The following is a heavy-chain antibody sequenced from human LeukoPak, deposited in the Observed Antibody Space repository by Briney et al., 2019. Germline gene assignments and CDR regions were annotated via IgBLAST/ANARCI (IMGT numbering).Heavy chain of an antibody. Sequence: GGSLRLSCAASGFSFRGYWMRWVRQSPGKGLEWVSAISGSGGSTYYADSVKGRFTISRDNSKNTLYLQMNSLRAEDTAVYYCAKHPIFTMVRGVDNWFDPWGQGTLVTVSS. V-gene: IGHV3-23*01. CDR2: ISGSGGST. CDR3: AKHPIFTMVRGVDNWFDP. J-gene: IGHJ5*02. CDR1: GFSFRGYW. D-gene: IGHD3-10*01.